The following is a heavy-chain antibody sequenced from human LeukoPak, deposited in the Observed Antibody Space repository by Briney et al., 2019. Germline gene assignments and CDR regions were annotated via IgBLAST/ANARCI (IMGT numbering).Heavy chain of an antibody. CDR2: ISTSGGKT. J-gene: IGHJ4*02. CDR1: GFSFSGYA. V-gene: IGHV3-23*01. D-gene: IGHD1-26*01. Sequence: GVSLRLSCAASGFSFSGYAMSWVRQAPGKGLEWVSGISTSGGKTFSADAVRGRFTISRDNSKNTLYLQMNSLRAEDTAVYYCARGWSGTYPIDYWGQGTLVTVSS. CDR3: ARGWSGTYPIDY.